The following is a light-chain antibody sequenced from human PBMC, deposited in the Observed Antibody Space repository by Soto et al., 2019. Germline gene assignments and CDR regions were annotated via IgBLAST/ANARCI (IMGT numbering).Light chain of an antibody. CDR3: QQYNSYWT. CDR1: RGISSN. J-gene: IGKJ1*01. CDR2: GAS. Sequence: EIVMTPSPGTLSVSPVERATLSCRASRGISSNLAWYQQKPGQAPRLLIYGASTRATGIPARFSGSGSGTEFALTISSLQPDDFATYYCQQYNSYWTFGQGTKVDIK. V-gene: IGKV3-15*01.